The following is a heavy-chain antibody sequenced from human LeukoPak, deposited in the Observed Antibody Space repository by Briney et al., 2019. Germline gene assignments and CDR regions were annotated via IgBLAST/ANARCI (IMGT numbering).Heavy chain of an antibody. CDR2: IGGSGGST. CDR1: GFTFSSDA. CDR3: AKGGNSGYDKTYGY. D-gene: IGHD5-12*01. J-gene: IGHJ4*02. V-gene: IGHV3-23*01. Sequence: PGGSLRLSCAVSGFTFSSDAMSWVRQAPGKGLEWVSSIGGSGGSTYYAVSGKVRFTSSRDNPKNTLYLKMNSLRAEDTAVYYCAKGGNSGYDKTYGYWGQGTLVTVSS.